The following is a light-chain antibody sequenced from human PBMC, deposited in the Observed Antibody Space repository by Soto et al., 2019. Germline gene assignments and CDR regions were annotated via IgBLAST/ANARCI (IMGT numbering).Light chain of an antibody. V-gene: IGKV3-11*01. CDR3: HQYNRFPRT. CDR2: DAS. CDR1: ETVSSY. Sequence: DIVLTQSPVTLSLSPGDRATLSCRASETVSSYLLWYQQKPGQDPRLLIYDASERATGIPARFSGSGSGTEFTLTITSLQPDDFATYYCHQYNRFPRTFGQGTKVDIK. J-gene: IGKJ1*01.